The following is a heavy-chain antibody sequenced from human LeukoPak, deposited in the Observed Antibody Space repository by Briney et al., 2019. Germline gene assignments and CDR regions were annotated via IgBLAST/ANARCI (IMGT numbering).Heavy chain of an antibody. Sequence: PGGSLRLSCAASGFTFSSYSMNWVRHAPGKGLEWVSSISSSSSYIYYADSVKGRFTISRDNAKNSLYLQMNSLRAEDTAVYYCAGHYYDSSGNWFDPWGQGTLVTVSS. D-gene: IGHD3-22*01. CDR2: ISSSSSYI. V-gene: IGHV3-21*01. J-gene: IGHJ5*02. CDR1: GFTFSSYS. CDR3: AGHYYDSSGNWFDP.